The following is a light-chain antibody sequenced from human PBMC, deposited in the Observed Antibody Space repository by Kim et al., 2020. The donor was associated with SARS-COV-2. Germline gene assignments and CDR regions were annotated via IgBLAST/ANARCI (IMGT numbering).Light chain of an antibody. CDR2: EDT. Sequence: SSELTQPPSVSVSPGQTVSITCSGDKLGDKYSSWYQQRPGQSPVLVIYEDTKRPSGIPERFSGSNSGNTATLTISGTQAMDEGDYYCQAWDSNAGVFGTGTKVTVL. V-gene: IGLV3-1*01. J-gene: IGLJ1*01. CDR3: QAWDSNAGV. CDR1: KLGDKY.